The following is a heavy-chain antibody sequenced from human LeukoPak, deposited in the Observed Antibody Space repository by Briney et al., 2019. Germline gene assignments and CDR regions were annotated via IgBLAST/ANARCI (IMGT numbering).Heavy chain of an antibody. CDR1: GFTFSSYG. CDR3: ARGLAFDDAFDI. J-gene: IGHJ3*02. V-gene: IGHV3-33*01. D-gene: IGHD6-19*01. Sequence: SGGSLRLSCAASGFTFSSYGMHWVRQAPGKGLEWVAVIWYDGSNKYYADSVKGRFTISRDNSKNTLYLQMNSLRAEDTAVYYCARGLAFDDAFDIWGQGTMVTVSS. CDR2: IWYDGSNK.